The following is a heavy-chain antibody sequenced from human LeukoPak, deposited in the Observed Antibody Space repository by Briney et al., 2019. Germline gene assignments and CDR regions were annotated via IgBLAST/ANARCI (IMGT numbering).Heavy chain of an antibody. CDR1: GFTFSSYA. Sequence: GGSLRLSCAASGFTFSSYAMSWVRQAPGKGLEWVSAISGSGGSTYYADSVKGRFTISRDNSRNTLYLQMNSLRAEDTAVYYCAKEYDSSGYLFYFDYWGQGTLVTVSS. V-gene: IGHV3-23*01. D-gene: IGHD3-22*01. CDR2: ISGSGGST. CDR3: AKEYDSSGYLFYFDY. J-gene: IGHJ4*02.